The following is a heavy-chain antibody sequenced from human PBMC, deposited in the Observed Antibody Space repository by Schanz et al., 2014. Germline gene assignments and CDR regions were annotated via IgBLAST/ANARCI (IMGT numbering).Heavy chain of an antibody. V-gene: IGHV3-11*01. CDR2: IISTGGTI. D-gene: IGHD2-2*01. CDR1: GFTFSTYY. CDR3: ASSRTRYCSSTSCVPGAFDF. J-gene: IGHJ3*01. Sequence: VQLLESGGGLVKPGGSLRLSCAASGFTFSTYYMNWVRQAPGKGLEWVSSIISTGGTIYYVDSVRGRFTISRDNAKNSLYLQMNSLRVDDTAVYYCASSRTRYCSSTSCVPGAFDFWGQGTLVTVSS.